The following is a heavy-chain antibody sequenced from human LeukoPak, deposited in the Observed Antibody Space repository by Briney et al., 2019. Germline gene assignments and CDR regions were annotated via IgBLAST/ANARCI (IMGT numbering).Heavy chain of an antibody. J-gene: IGHJ4*02. V-gene: IGHV3-21*01. CDR3: ARDRTGYSSGGGGY. Sequence: ASVKVSCKASGYTFTSYGISWVRQAPGKGLEWVSSISSSSSYIYYADSVKGRLTISGDNAKNSLYLQMNSLRAEDTAVYYCARDRTGYSSGGGGYWGQGTLVTVSS. CDR2: ISSSSSYI. CDR1: GYTFTSYG. D-gene: IGHD6-19*01.